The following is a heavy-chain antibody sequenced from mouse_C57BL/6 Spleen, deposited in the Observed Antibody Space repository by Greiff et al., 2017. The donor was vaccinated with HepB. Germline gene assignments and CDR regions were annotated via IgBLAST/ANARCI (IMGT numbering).Heavy chain of an antibody. CDR3: ARSGTGTGDY. D-gene: IGHD4-1*01. Sequence: VHVKQSGPELVKPGASVKISCKASGYSFTGYYMNWVKQSPEKSLEWIGEINPSTGGTTYNQKFKAKATLTVDKSSSTAYMQLKSLTSEDSAVYYCARSGTGTGDYWGQGTTLTVSS. J-gene: IGHJ2*01. V-gene: IGHV1-42*01. CDR2: INPSTGGT. CDR1: GYSFTGYY.